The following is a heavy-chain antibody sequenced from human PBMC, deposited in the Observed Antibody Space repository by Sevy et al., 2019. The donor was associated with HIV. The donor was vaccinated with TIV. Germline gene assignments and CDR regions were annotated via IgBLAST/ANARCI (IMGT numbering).Heavy chain of an antibody. J-gene: IGHJ4*02. V-gene: IGHV1-2*06. CDR3: ASNSGSYPFDS. CDR1: GYTFTGYY. D-gene: IGHD1-26*01. Sequence: ASVKVSCKASGYTFTGYYIHWVRQAPGQGLEWMGRINPNSGATNYAQKFQGRVTMTRDTSISSAYMELSRLRSDDTAVYYWASNSGSYPFDSWGQGTLVTVSS. CDR2: INPNSGAT.